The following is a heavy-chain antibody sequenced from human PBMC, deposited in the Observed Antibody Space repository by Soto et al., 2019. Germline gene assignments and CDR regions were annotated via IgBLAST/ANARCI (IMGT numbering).Heavy chain of an antibody. Sequence: PGGSLRLSCAASGFTVSSNYMSWVRQAPGKGLEWVSVIYSGGSTYYADSVKGRFTISRDNSKNTLYLQMNSLRAEDTAVYYCAREYYYDSSGPSSGAFDIWGQGTMVTVSS. J-gene: IGHJ3*02. CDR3: AREYYYDSSGPSSGAFDI. V-gene: IGHV3-53*01. CDR2: IYSGGST. CDR1: GFTVSSNY. D-gene: IGHD3-22*01.